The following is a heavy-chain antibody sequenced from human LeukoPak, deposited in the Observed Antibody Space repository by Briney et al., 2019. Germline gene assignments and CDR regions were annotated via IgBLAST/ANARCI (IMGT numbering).Heavy chain of an antibody. CDR3: ARHMGQWLVDVSDP. D-gene: IGHD6-19*01. CDR1: GYSFTSYW. V-gene: IGHV5-51*01. Sequence: GESLKISCKGSGYSFTSYWIGWVRQMPGKGLEWMGIIYPGDSDTRYSPSFQGQVTISADKSISTAYLQWSSLKASDTAMYYCARHMGQWLVDVSDPWAREPWSPSPQ. J-gene: IGHJ5*02. CDR2: IYPGDSDT.